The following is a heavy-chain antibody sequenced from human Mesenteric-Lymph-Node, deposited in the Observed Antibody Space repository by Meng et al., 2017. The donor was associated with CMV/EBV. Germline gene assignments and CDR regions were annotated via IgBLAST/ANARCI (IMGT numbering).Heavy chain of an antibody. D-gene: IGHD3-3*01. CDR1: GYSFTTHW. CDR3: ARVLVGGGYYFDAFDI. Sequence: KVSCKGSGYSFTTHWIAWVRQGPGKGLDWMGIIFPGDSDTRYSPSFQGQVTISVDNSLNTAYLQWSSLKASDSAIYYCARVLVGGGYYFDAFDIWGQGATVTVSS. V-gene: IGHV5-51*01. J-gene: IGHJ3*02. CDR2: IFPGDSDT.